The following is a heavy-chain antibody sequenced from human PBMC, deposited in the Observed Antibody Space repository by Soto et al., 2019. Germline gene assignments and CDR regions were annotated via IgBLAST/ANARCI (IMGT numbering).Heavy chain of an antibody. J-gene: IGHJ4*02. V-gene: IGHV4-4*02. CDR3: ASRDPGTSVDY. D-gene: IGHD1-7*01. CDR2: IYRTGST. Sequence: PSETLSVTCAVSGGSFTSNNWWTWFRQPPGQGLEWIGEIYRTGSTNYNPSLKSRVTISLDKSENQFSLKVTSLTAADTAVYYCASRDPGTSVDYWGQGTLVTVSS. CDR1: GGSFTSNNW.